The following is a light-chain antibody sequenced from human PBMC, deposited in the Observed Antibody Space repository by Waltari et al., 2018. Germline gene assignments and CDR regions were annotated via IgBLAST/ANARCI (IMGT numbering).Light chain of an antibody. CDR1: QDIKKF. Sequence: IQLTQSPFSLPASIGASVDITCRSSQDIKKFLAWYQQKPGKAPKLLISSASTLRNEVPSRFSGSGSGTDFTLTISSLQSEDFAVYHCQQYNNWPWNTFGQGTKLEIK. J-gene: IGKJ2*01. V-gene: IGKV1-9*01. CDR3: QQYNNWPWNT. CDR2: SAS.